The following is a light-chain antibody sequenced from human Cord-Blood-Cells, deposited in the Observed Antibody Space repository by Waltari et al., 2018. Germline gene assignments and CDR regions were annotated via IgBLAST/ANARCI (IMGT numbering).Light chain of an antibody. Sequence: DIQMSRSPSCLSASVGDRVTITCRASQSISSYLNWDQQKPGKAPKLLIYAASSLQIGVPSRFSGSGSGTDFTLTISSLQPEDFATYYCQQSYSTPPLTFGGGTKVEIK. CDR1: QSISSY. J-gene: IGKJ4*01. CDR3: QQSYSTPPLT. V-gene: IGKV1-39*01. CDR2: AAS.